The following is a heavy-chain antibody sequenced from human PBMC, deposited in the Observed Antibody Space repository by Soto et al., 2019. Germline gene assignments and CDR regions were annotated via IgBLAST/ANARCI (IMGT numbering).Heavy chain of an antibody. CDR1: GYRFTSYW. J-gene: IGHJ3*02. CDR2: IYPGDSDT. Sequence: GESLKLSCKGSGYRFTSYWIGWVRQMPGEGLEWMGIIYPGDSDTRYSPSFQGQVTISADKSISTAYLQWSSLKASDTAMYYCATHKRWLQQGAFEDAFDIWGQGTMVTVSS. V-gene: IGHV5-51*01. CDR3: ATHKRWLQQGAFEDAFDI. D-gene: IGHD3-9*01.